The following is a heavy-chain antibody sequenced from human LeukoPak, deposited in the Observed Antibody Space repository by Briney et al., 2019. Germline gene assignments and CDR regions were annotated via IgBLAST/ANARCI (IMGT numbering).Heavy chain of an antibody. CDR2: IYSGGST. CDR1: GFTVSSNY. V-gene: IGHV3-66*01. J-gene: IGHJ6*02. D-gene: IGHD3-10*01. CDR3: ARAGSFYYYGMDV. Sequence: GGSLRLSCAASGFTVSSNYMSWVRQAPGKGLEWVSVIYSGGSTYYADSVKGRFTISRDNSKNTLYLQMNSLRAEDTAVYYYARAGSFYYYGMDVWGQGTTVTVSS.